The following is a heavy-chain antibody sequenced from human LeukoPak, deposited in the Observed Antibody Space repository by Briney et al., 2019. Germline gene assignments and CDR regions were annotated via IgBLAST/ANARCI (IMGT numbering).Heavy chain of an antibody. CDR1: GRSISTYY. D-gene: IGHD1-26*01. J-gene: IGHJ4*02. Sequence: PSETLSLTCSVSGRSISTYYWNWIRQPPGKGQEWIGYKTYSGITNYNPSLKSRITISIDTSKNQFSLKLSSVTAADTAVYYCARSGDSHVYYFDYWGQGTLVTVSS. CDR2: KTYSGIT. V-gene: IGHV4-59*08. CDR3: ARSGDSHVYYFDY.